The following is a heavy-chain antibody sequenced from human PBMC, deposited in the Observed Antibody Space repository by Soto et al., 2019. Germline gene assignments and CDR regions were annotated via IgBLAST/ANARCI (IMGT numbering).Heavy chain of an antibody. CDR3: TNSRVSMVRGIIIIPTS. CDR1: GFPFTGYA. D-gene: IGHD3-10*01. V-gene: IGHV3-23*01. Sequence: EVQLLESGGGLVQPGGSLRLSCAASGFPFTGYAMSWVRQAPGKGLEWVSAISGHGDATFYADSVKGRFTISRDNSKNTMYLHMNSPRSEDTALHYCTNSRVSMVRGIIIIPTSWGQGTLVTVSS. CDR2: ISGHGDAT. J-gene: IGHJ5*02.